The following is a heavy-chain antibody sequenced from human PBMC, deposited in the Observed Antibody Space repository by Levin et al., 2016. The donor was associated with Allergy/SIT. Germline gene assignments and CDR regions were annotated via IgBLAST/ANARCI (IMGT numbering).Heavy chain of an antibody. V-gene: IGHV3-15*01. CDR3: TTAHSLSHYYDSSGYFEEFLDY. Sequence: GGSLRLSCAASGFTFSNAWMSWVRQAPGKGLEWVGRIKSKTDGGTTDYAAPVKGRFTISRDDSKNTLYLQMNSLKTEDTAVYYCTTAHSLSHYYDSSGYFEEFLDYWGQGTLVTVSS. J-gene: IGHJ4*02. CDR2: IKSKTDGGTT. CDR1: GFTFSNAW. D-gene: IGHD3-22*01.